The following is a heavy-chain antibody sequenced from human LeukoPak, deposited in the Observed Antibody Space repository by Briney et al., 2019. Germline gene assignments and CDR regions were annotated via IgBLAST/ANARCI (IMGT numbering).Heavy chain of an antibody. CDR1: GYTFTSYG. CDR2: ISAYNGNT. V-gene: IGHV1-18*01. D-gene: IGHD5-12*01. J-gene: IGHJ4*02. CDR3: ARERVAIVATTNRAFAFDY. Sequence: GASVKVSCKASGYTFTSYGISWVRQAPGQGLERMGWISAYNGNTNYAQKLQGRVTMTTDTSTSTAYMELGSLRSDDTAVYYCARERVAIVATTNRAFAFDYWGQGTLVTVSS.